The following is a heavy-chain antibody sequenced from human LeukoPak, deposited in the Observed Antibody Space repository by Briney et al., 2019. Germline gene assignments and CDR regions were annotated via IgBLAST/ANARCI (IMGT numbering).Heavy chain of an antibody. D-gene: IGHD3-22*01. CDR3: ARGGPYYDSTNNWFDP. CDR2: IIPILGIA. V-gene: IGHV1-69*02. CDR1: GGTFSSYT. J-gene: IGHJ5*02. Sequence: GASVKVSCKASGGTFSSYTISWVRQAPGQGLEWMGRIIPILGIANYAQKFQGRVTITADKSTSTAYMELSSLRSEDTAVYYCARGGPYYDSTNNWFDPWGQGTLVTVSS.